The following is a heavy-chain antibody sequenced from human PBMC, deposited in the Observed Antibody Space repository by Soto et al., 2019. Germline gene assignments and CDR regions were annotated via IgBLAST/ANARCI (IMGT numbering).Heavy chain of an antibody. V-gene: IGHV3-9*01. J-gene: IGHJ6*02. CDR3: AKDIGSYYGMDV. D-gene: IGHD2-2*03. Sequence: ESGGGLVQPGRSLRLSCAASGFTFDDYAMHWVRQAPGKGLEWVSGISWNSGSIGYADSVKGRFTISRDNAKNSLYLQMNSLRAEDTALYYCAKDIGSYYGMDVWGQGTTVTVSS. CDR2: ISWNSGSI. CDR1: GFTFDDYA.